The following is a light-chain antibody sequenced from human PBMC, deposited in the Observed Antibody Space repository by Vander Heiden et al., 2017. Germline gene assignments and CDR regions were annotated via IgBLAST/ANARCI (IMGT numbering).Light chain of an antibody. J-gene: IGKJ1*01. Sequence: EIVLTQSPGTLSLSPGERATLSCRVSESVSSGYLAWYQQKPGQAPRLLIYGASRRATDIPDRFSGSGSGTDFTLTISRLEPEDIAVYYCQQYGRSPRTFGQGTKLEIK. CDR2: GAS. CDR3: QQYGRSPRT. V-gene: IGKV3-20*01. CDR1: ESVSSGY.